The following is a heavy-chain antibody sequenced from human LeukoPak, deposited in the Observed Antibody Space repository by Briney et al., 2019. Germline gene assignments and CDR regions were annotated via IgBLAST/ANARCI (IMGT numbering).Heavy chain of an antibody. J-gene: IGHJ4*02. CDR2: IDGSGSST. V-gene: IGHV3-23*01. D-gene: IGHD3-10*01. Sequence: GGSLRLSCAASGFTFSSYAMSWVRQAPAKGLEWVSVIDGSGSSTYYADSVQGRFIISRDNSKNTLYLQMNSLKAEDTAAYYCAKYFYDSGSYSFDYWGQGALVTVSS. CDR3: AKYFYDSGSYSFDY. CDR1: GFTFSSYA.